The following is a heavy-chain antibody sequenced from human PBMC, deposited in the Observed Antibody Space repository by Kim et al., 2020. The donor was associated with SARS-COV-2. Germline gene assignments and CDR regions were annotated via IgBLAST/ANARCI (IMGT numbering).Heavy chain of an antibody. J-gene: IGHJ3*02. CDR3: AKGFSSRAVTGAFDI. Sequence: DSVKGRFTIARDNSKNTLYLQMNSLRAEDTAVYYCAKGFSSRAVTGAFDIWGQGTMVTVYS. D-gene: IGHD6-6*01. V-gene: IGHV3-23*01.